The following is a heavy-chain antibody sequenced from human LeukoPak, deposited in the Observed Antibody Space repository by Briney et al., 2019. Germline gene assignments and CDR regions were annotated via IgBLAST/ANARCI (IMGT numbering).Heavy chain of an antibody. CDR1: GGSISSSSYY. D-gene: IGHD3-10*01. V-gene: IGHV4-39*01. Sequence: SETLSLTCTVSGGSISSSSYYWGWIRQPPGKGLEWIGSIYYSGSTYYNPSLKSRVTISVDTSKNQFSLKLSSVTAADTAAYYCASSWRSYYYDHWGQGTLVTVSS. J-gene: IGHJ5*02. CDR2: IYYSGST. CDR3: ASSWRSYYYDH.